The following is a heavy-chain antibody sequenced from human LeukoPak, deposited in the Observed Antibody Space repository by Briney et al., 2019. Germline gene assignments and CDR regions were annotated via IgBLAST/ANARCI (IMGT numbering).Heavy chain of an antibody. D-gene: IGHD1-1*01. J-gene: IGHJ4*02. CDR3: ARLTQLNYADS. V-gene: IGHV5-51*01. Sequence: GESLKISCKGSGYTFSIYWIGWVRQMPGKGLEWMGSIYPGDSDIRYSPTFQGQVTISADKSISTAYLQWSSLKASDTAMYYCARLTQLNYADSWGQGTLVTVSS. CDR1: GYTFSIYW. CDR2: IYPGDSDI.